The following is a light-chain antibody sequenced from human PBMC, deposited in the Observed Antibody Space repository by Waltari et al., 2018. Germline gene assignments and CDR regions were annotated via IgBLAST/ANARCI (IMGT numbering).Light chain of an antibody. Sequence: DIQMTQSPSSLSASVGDTVTITCRASQSISSWLAWYQQKPGKAPKLLIYKASSLQSGVPSRFSGSGSGTYFTLTISSLQPEDFATYYCLQYSSSPWTFGQGTKVEIK. CDR3: LQYSSSPWT. V-gene: IGKV1-12*01. J-gene: IGKJ1*01. CDR2: KAS. CDR1: QSISSW.